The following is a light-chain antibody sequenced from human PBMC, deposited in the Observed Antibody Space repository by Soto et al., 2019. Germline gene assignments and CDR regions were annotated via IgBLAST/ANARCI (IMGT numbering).Light chain of an antibody. CDR1: QIISNN. CDR3: QQSSNWPRT. Sequence: EIVMTQSPATLSVSPGERVTLSCRASQIISNNLAWYQQRPDQPPRLLIYGASTRAAGISARFSGSGSGTEFTLTISSLQSEDFAVYYCQQSSNWPRTFGQGTKVDIK. J-gene: IGKJ1*01. V-gene: IGKV3-15*01. CDR2: GAS.